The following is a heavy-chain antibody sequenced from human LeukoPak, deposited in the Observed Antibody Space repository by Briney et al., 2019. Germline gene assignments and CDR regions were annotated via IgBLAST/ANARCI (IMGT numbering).Heavy chain of an antibody. Sequence: KPSETLSLTCTVSGGSISSYYWSWIRQPAGKGLEWIGRIYTSGSTNYNPSLKSRVTMSVDTSKNQFSLKLSSVTAADTAVYYCARDRILTGYYAFDYWGRGTLVTVSS. CDR1: GGSISSYY. V-gene: IGHV4-4*07. CDR2: IYTSGST. J-gene: IGHJ4*02. D-gene: IGHD3-9*01. CDR3: ARDRILTGYYAFDY.